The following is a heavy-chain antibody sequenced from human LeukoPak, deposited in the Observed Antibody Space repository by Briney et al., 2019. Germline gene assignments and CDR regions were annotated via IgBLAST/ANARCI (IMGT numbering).Heavy chain of an antibody. J-gene: IGHJ3*02. CDR3: ARENIVATIVAFDI. CDR1: GFTFSSYS. V-gene: IGHV3-48*01. CDR2: ISSSSSTI. Sequence: GGSLRLSCAASGFTFSSYSMNWVRQAPGKGLEWVSYISSSSSTIYYADSVKGRFTISRDNAMNSLYLQLNSLRPEDTAVYYCARENIVATIVAFDIWGQGTMVTVSS. D-gene: IGHD5-12*01.